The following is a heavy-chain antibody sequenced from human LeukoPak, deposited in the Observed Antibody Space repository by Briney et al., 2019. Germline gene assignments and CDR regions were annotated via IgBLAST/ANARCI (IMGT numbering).Heavy chain of an antibody. CDR1: GGSISSNY. CDR3: ARVRSSGWYKEAFDY. V-gene: IGHV4-59*01. D-gene: IGHD6-19*01. Sequence: SETLSLTCTVSGGSISSNYWSWIRQPTGKGLEWIGSIYNSGSTDYNPSLKSRVTISIDTSKNQFSLKLSSVTAADTAVYYCARVRSSGWYKEAFDYWGQGTLVTVSS. J-gene: IGHJ4*02. CDR2: IYNSGST.